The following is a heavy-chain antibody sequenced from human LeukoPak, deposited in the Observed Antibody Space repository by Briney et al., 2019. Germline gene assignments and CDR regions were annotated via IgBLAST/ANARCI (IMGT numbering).Heavy chain of an antibody. Sequence: PSGTLSLTCAVSGGSISSGNWWSWVRQSPGKGLEWIGEIYHSGSTNYNPSLKSRVTISLDKSKNRFSLRLTSVTAADTAVYYCARWEQLNWFDPWGQGTLVTVSS. CDR1: GGSISSGNW. CDR2: IYHSGST. J-gene: IGHJ5*02. D-gene: IGHD1-26*01. V-gene: IGHV4-4*02. CDR3: ARWEQLNWFDP.